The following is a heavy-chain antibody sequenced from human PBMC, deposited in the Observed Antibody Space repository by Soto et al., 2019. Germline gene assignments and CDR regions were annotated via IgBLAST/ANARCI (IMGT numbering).Heavy chain of an antibody. J-gene: IGHJ4*02. V-gene: IGHV3-9*01. D-gene: IGHD3-22*01. CDR3: LKRYYWDSSGYVYLGGFDD. CDR2: ISWNSVGI. Sequence: EVQLVEPGGGLVQPGRSLRLSCAASGFIFDDYAMHWVRQAPGKGLEWVSGISWNSVGIGYADSVKGRFTIARDNAKNSLYLQMNSLRAEDTALYYCLKRYYWDSSGYVYLGGFDDWGQGTLVTVSS. CDR1: GFIFDDYA.